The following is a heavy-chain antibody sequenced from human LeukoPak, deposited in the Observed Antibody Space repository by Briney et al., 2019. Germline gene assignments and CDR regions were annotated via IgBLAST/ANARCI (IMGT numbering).Heavy chain of an antibody. Sequence: SETLSLTCTVSGGSISSSSYYWGWIRQPPGKGLEWIGSIYYSGSTYYNPSLKSRVTISVDTSKNQFSLKLSSVTAADTAVYYCARVAVDIVATSPRWVFDYWGQGTLVTVSS. J-gene: IGHJ4*02. CDR3: ARVAVDIVATSPRWVFDY. CDR2: IYYSGST. D-gene: IGHD5-12*01. CDR1: GGSISSSSYY. V-gene: IGHV4-39*07.